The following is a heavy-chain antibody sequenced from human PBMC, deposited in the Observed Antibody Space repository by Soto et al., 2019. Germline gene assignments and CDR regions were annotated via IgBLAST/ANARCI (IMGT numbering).Heavy chain of an antibody. Sequence: GGSLRLSCAASGFTFSSYWMHWVRQAPGKGLVWVSRINSDGSSTSYADSVKGRYTISRDNAKNTLYLQMNSLSAEDTAVYDCARDWYSSSWYGFYYYGMDVWGQGXKVTVYS. D-gene: IGHD6-13*01. CDR1: GFTFSSYW. J-gene: IGHJ6*02. CDR3: ARDWYSSSWYGFYYYGMDV. CDR2: INSDGSST. V-gene: IGHV3-74*01.